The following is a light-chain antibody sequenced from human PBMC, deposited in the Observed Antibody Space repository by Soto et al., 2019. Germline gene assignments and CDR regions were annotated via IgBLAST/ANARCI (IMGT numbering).Light chain of an antibody. CDR1: QSVSSSS. V-gene: IGKV3D-20*02. J-gene: IGKJ1*01. CDR3: HQRNSWPRT. CDR2: GAS. Sequence: EIVLTQSPGTLSLSPWERATLSCRASQSVSSSSLAWYQQKPGQAPRLLVYGASSRATGVPDRFSGSGSGTDFTLTISRLEPEDFAIYYCHQRNSWPRTFGQGTKVDIK.